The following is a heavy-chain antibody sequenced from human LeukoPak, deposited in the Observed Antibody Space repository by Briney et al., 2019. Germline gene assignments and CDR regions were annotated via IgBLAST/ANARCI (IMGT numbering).Heavy chain of an antibody. CDR3: ARGGARYLDS. V-gene: IGHV3-7*01. CDR2: MKEDGSDI. D-gene: IGHD3-9*01. Sequence: GRSLRLSCTASGFTFGDYTMSWVRQAPGKGLEWVAKMKEDGSDIHYVDSVKGRFTTCRDNAKNSLCLQMSSLRAEDMAVYYCARGGARYLDSWGQGILVTVSS. J-gene: IGHJ4*02. CDR1: GFTFGDYT.